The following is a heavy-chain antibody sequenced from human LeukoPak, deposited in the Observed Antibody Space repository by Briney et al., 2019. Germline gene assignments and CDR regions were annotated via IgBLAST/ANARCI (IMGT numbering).Heavy chain of an antibody. J-gene: IGHJ3*02. V-gene: IGHV3-11*05. D-gene: IGHD3-22*01. Sequence: GGSLRLSCAASGFTFSDYYMNWIRQAPGKGLEWVSYITRSSSYTNYADSVKGRFTISRDNAKKSLYLQMNSLRAEDTAVYYCARDPNSCYQNGDAFDIWVQGTMVTVSS. CDR3: ARDPNSCYQNGDAFDI. CDR2: ITRSSSYT. CDR1: GFTFSDYY.